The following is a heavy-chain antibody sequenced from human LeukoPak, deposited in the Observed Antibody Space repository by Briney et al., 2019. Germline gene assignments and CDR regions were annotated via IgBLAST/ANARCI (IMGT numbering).Heavy chain of an antibody. CDR1: GYTFTSYD. J-gene: IGHJ6*03. CDR3: AIRYGSGEKYYYYYYVDV. V-gene: IGHV1-8*01. CDR2: MNPNSDNT. Sequence: GASVKVSCKASGYTFTSYDINWVRQATGQGLEWMGWMNPNSDNTGYAQKFQGRVTMTRNTSISTAYMELSSLRSEDTAVYYCAIRYGSGEKYYYYYYVDVWGKGTTVTVSS. D-gene: IGHD3-10*01.